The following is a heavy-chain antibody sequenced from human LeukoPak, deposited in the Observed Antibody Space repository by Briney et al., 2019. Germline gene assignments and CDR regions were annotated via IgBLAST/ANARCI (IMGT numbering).Heavy chain of an antibody. CDR2: IYYSGRT. CDR3: ARDRYYYDSSGYYAWFDP. D-gene: IGHD3-22*01. Sequence: SETLSLTCSVSGGSISSYYWSWIRQPPGKGLEWIGYIYYSGRTNYNPSLKSRVTISVDTSKNQFSLKLSSVTAADTAVYYCARDRYYYDSSGYYAWFDPWGQGTLVTVSS. J-gene: IGHJ5*02. V-gene: IGHV4-59*12. CDR1: GGSISSYY.